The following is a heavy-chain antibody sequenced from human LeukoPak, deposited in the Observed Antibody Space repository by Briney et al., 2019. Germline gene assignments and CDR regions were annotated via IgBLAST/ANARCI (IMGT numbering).Heavy chain of an antibody. Sequence: PGGSLRLSCAASGFTFSSYGMSWVRQAPGKGLEWVSAISGSGGITYYADSVKGRFTISRDNSKNTLYLQMNSLRAEDTAVYYCAKADRGWYMAAYYYYYMDVWGKGTTVTISS. J-gene: IGHJ6*03. CDR2: ISGSGGIT. CDR3: AKADRGWYMAAYYYYYMDV. V-gene: IGHV3-23*01. D-gene: IGHD6-19*01. CDR1: GFTFSSYG.